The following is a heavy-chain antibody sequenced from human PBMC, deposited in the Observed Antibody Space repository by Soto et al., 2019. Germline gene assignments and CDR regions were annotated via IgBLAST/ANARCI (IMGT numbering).Heavy chain of an antibody. D-gene: IGHD3-16*02. Sequence: EVQLVESGGGLVQPGGSLRLSCAASGFTFSTYEMIWVRQAPGKGLEWVSYISSSGTTIYYADSVKGRFSISRDNAKISLYLQMNSLRTEDTALYYCARVSQAFIEYFQHWGQGTLVTVSS. CDR1: GFTFSTYE. J-gene: IGHJ1*01. CDR2: ISSSGTTI. CDR3: ARVSQAFIEYFQH. V-gene: IGHV3-48*03.